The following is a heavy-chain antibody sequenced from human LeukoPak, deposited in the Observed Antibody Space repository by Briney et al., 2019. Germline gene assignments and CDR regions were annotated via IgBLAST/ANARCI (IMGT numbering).Heavy chain of an antibody. CDR2: INWNGGST. CDR3: ARAGKWELLLESILDY. V-gene: IGHV3-20*04. J-gene: IGHJ4*02. Sequence: GGSLRLSCAASGFTFDDYGMSWVRQAPGKGLEWVSGINWNGGSTGYADSVKGRFTISRDNAKNSLYLQMNSLRAEDTAVYYCARAGKWELLLESILDYWGQGTLVTVSS. D-gene: IGHD1-26*01. CDR1: GFTFDDYG.